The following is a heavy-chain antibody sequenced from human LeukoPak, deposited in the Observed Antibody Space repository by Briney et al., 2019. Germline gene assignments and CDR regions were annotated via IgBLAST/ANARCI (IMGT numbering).Heavy chain of an antibody. CDR1: GGSINSYY. V-gene: IGHV4-59*01. Sequence: SETLSLTCTVSGGSINSYYWSWIRQPPGKGLEWIGYTYYSGSTDYNSSLKSRVTISLDTSRNQFSLKLSSVTAADTAVYYCARGPDFWSGYYTERANYMDVWGKGTTVTVSS. CDR3: ARGPDFWSGYYTERANYMDV. CDR2: TYYSGST. J-gene: IGHJ6*03. D-gene: IGHD3-3*01.